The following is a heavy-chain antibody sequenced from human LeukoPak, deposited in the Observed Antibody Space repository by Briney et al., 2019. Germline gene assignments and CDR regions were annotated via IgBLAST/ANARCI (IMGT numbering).Heavy chain of an antibody. D-gene: IGHD3-10*01. J-gene: IGHJ6*04. CDR2: IYYSGST. CDR3: ARDGTYYYGSGTPGYYGMDV. V-gene: IGHV4-59*01. CDR1: GGSISSYY. Sequence: SETLSLTCTVSGGSISSYYWSWIRQPPGKGLEWIGYIYYSGSTNYNPSLKSRVTISVDTSKNQFPLKLSSVTAADTAVYYCARDGTYYYGSGTPGYYGMDVWGKGTTVTVSS.